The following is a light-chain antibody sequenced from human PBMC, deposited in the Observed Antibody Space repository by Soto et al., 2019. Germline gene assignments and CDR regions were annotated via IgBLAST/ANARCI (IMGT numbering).Light chain of an antibody. Sequence: DVQMTQSPSSLSASIGDRVTITCQASQDINNFLNWYQQKPGKATRLLIYDASHLQTGVPSRFSGSETWTHFTFTITSLQPEDIATSYCQHYDILPPITVGQGTRLEMK. CDR2: DAS. CDR1: QDINNF. J-gene: IGKJ5*01. CDR3: QHYDILPPIT. V-gene: IGKV1-33*01.